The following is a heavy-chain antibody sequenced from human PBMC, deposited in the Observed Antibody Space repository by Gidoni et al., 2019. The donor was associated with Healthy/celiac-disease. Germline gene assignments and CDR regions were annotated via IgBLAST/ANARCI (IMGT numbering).Heavy chain of an antibody. D-gene: IGHD3-10*02. CDR3: ARHGAGLRSHYYYGMDV. J-gene: IGHJ6*02. CDR1: GFTFSSYG. CDR2: IWYDGSNK. Sequence: QVQLVESGGGVVQPGRSLRLSCAASGFTFSSYGMHWVRQAPGKGLEWVAVIWYDGSNKYYADSVKGRFTISRDNSKNTLYLQMNSLRAEDTAVYYCARHGAGLRSHYYYGMDVWGQGTTVTVSS. V-gene: IGHV3-33*01.